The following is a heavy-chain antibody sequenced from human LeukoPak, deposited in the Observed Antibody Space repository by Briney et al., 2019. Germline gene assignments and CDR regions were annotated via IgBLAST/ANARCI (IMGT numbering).Heavy chain of an antibody. CDR2: ISYDGSDK. V-gene: IGHV3-30*18. J-gene: IGHJ4*02. D-gene: IGHD3-10*01. CDR1: GFTFSSYG. CDR3: AKDGEGYGSGSYYPDY. Sequence: GGSLRLSCAASGFTFSSYGMHWVRQAPDKGLEWVAVISYDGSDKYYADSVKGRFTISRDNSKNTLYLQMNSLRAEDTAVYYCAKDGEGYGSGSYYPDYWGQGTLVTVSS.